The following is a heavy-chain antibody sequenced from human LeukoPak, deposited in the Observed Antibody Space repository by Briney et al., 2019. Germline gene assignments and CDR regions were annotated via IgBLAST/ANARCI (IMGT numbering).Heavy chain of an antibody. D-gene: IGHD3-16*01. V-gene: IGHV3-7*01. Sequence: GGSLRLSCATSGFTFSDSWVNWVRQAPGRGLEWVASIKEDESDVYYVDSVKGRFTISRDNAKNSLYLQMSSLRVEDTAVYYCGRGLDTAYRQVESWGQGTLVTVSS. CDR3: GRGLDTAYRQVES. CDR2: IKEDESDV. CDR1: GFTFSDSW. J-gene: IGHJ4*02.